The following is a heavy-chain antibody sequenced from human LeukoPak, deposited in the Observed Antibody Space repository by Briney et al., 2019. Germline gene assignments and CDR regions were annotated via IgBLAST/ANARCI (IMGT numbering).Heavy chain of an antibody. D-gene: IGHD3-22*01. CDR1: GFTFSNAW. CDR2: IKQDGSEK. Sequence: GSLRLSCAASGFTFSNAWMSWVRQAPGKGLEWVANIKQDGSEKYYVDSVKGRFTISRDNAKNSLYLQMNSLRAEDTAVYYCARVVSGYYVGIDYWGQGTLVTVSS. CDR3: ARVVSGYYVGIDY. V-gene: IGHV3-7*03. J-gene: IGHJ4*02.